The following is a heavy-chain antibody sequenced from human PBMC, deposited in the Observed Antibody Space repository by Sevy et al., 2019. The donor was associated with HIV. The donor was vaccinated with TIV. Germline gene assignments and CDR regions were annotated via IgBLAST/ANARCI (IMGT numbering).Heavy chain of an antibody. D-gene: IGHD3-16*01. CDR1: GYTFIDYY. Sequence: ASVKVSCKASGYTFIDYYMHWVRQAPGQGLEWMGWINPNSGGINYAQKLHGRVTMTRDTSISTAYMEFSRLRSDGAAVYYGARLMTGGGYWGSIDYWGQGTLVTVSS. CDR2: INPNSGGI. CDR3: ARLMTGGGYWGSIDY. V-gene: IGHV1-2*02. J-gene: IGHJ4*02.